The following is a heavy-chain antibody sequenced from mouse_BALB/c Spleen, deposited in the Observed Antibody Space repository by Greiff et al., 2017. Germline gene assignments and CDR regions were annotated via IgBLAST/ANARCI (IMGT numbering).Heavy chain of an antibody. Sequence: QVQLQQSGAELARPGASVKMSCKASGYTFTSYTMHWVKQRPGQGLEWIGYINPSSGYTNYNQKFKDKATLTADKSSSTAYMQLSSLTSEDSAVYYCARGGIITTVVAGDYWGQGTTRTVSS. D-gene: IGHD1-1*01. J-gene: IGHJ2*01. CDR2: INPSSGYT. CDR3: ARGGIITTVVAGDY. CDR1: GYTFTSYT. V-gene: IGHV1-4*01.